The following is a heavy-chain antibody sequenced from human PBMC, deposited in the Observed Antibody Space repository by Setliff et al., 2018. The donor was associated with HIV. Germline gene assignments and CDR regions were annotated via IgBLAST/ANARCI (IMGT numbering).Heavy chain of an antibody. CDR3: ARYTSKVDWFDP. CDR2: IHYNGRT. V-gene: IGHV4-39*01. D-gene: IGHD2-2*02. J-gene: IGHJ5*02. CDR1: GDSITNDDYY. Sequence: TLSLTCTVSGDSITNDDYYWGWIRQPPGKGLEWIAIIHYNGRTYYDPSLKSRVTIFVDTSKTQFYLKLRSVSASDTAVYYCARYTSKVDWFDPWGQGTLVTVSS.